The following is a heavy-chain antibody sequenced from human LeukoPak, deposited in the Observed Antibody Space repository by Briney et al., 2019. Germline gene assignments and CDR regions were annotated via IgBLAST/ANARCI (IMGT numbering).Heavy chain of an antibody. CDR2: INPNSGGT. J-gene: IGHJ5*02. CDR1: GYTFTSYY. CDR3: ARDPTPSSPRLAFFDNWFDP. Sequence: ASXKVSCKASGYTFTSYYMHWVRQAPGQGLEWMGRINPNSGGTNYAQKFQGRVTITRDTYKSKAYMQLSRLRSDDTAVYYCARDPTPSSPRLAFFDNWFDPWGQGTLVTVSS. D-gene: IGHD6-13*01. V-gene: IGHV1-2*06.